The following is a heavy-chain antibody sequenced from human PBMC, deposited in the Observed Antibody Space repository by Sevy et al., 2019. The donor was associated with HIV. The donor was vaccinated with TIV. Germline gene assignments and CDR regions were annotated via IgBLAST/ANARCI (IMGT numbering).Heavy chain of an antibody. J-gene: IGHJ5*02. CDR1: GFTFSSYS. D-gene: IGHD1-26*01. Sequence: GGSLRLSYAASGFTFSSYSMNWVRQAPGKGLEWVSYISSSSSTIYYADSVKGRFTISRDNAKNSLYLQMNSLRAEDTAVYYCARVFYRNWFDPWGQGTLVTVSS. V-gene: IGHV3-48*01. CDR2: ISSSSSTI. CDR3: ARVFYRNWFDP.